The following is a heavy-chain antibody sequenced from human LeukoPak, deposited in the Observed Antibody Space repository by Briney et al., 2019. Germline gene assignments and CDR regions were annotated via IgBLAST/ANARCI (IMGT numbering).Heavy chain of an antibody. CDR2: IYYSGST. CDR3: ARGKWELLLGYYYYMDV. V-gene: IGHV4-59*01. D-gene: IGHD1-26*01. J-gene: IGHJ6*03. Sequence: SETLSLTCTVSGGSISSYYWSWIRQPPGKGLEWIGYIYYSGSTNYNPSLKSRVTISVDTSKNQFSLKLSSVTAADTAVYYCARGKWELLLGYYYYMDVWGKGTTVTISS. CDR1: GGSISSYY.